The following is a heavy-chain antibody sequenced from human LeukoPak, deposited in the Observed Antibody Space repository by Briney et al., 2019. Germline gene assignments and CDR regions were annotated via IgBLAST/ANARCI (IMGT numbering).Heavy chain of an antibody. D-gene: IGHD1-1*01. V-gene: IGHV4-38-2*01. CDR1: GYSISSGYY. CDR2: IYHSGST. Sequence: SETLSLTCAVSGYSISSGYYWGWIRQPPGKGLEWIGSIYHSGSTYFNPSLQSRVTISVDTSKNQFSLTLSSVTAADTAVHFCARVSGSGTALDAFDIWGQGTMVTVSS. J-gene: IGHJ3*02. CDR3: ARVSGSGTALDAFDI.